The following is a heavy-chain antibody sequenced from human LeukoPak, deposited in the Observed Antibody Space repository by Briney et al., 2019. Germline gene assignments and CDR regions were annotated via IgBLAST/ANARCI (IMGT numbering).Heavy chain of an antibody. CDR1: GDSISSYH. CDR2: ISYTGTT. Sequence: SETLSLTCTVSGDSISSYHWNWIRQPPGKGLEYIGHISYTGTTNYNPSLKSRVTISLDTSKNQFSLKLNSVTAADTAVYYCARGRQYLNPFDSWGPGTLVTVSS. D-gene: IGHD2/OR15-2a*01. J-gene: IGHJ4*02. CDR3: ARGRQYLNPFDS. V-gene: IGHV4-59*01.